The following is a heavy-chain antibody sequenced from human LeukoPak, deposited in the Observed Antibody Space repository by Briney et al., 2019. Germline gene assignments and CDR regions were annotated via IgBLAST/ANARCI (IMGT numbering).Heavy chain of an antibody. D-gene: IGHD6-13*01. CDR3: ARDNSSSWYSNWFDP. J-gene: IGHJ5*02. CDR2: ISSSSSYI. Sequence: GGSLRLSCAASGFTFSSYRMNWVRQAPGKGLEWVSSISSSSSYIYYADSVKGRFTISRDNAKNSLYLQMNSLRAEDTAVYYCARDNSSSWYSNWFDPWGQGTLVTVSS. V-gene: IGHV3-21*01. CDR1: GFTFSSYR.